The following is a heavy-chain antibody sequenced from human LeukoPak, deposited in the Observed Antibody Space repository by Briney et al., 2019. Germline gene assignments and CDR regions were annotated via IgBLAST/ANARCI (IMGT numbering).Heavy chain of an antibody. J-gene: IGHJ4*02. V-gene: IGHV3-7*01. CDR1: GFTFSSYW. D-gene: IGHD3-10*01. CDR3: AREAWFGELSPDDSDY. Sequence: QTGGSLRLSCAASGFTFSSYWMSWVRQAPGKGLEWVANIKQDGSEKYYVDSVKGRFTISRDNAKNSLYLQMNSLRAEDTAVYYCAREAWFGELSPDDSDYWGQGTLVTVSS. CDR2: IKQDGSEK.